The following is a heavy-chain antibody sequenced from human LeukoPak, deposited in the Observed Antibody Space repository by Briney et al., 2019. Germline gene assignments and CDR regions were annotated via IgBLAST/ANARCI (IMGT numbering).Heavy chain of an antibody. Sequence: PGRSLRLSCVASGFTFSSYAMHWVRQAPGKGLEWVAIISYDGSNKYYADSVKGRFTISRDDSENTLYLQMNSLRAEDTAVYYCARDQNWGQGTLVTVSS. CDR1: GFTFSSYA. CDR3: ARDQN. V-gene: IGHV3-30-3*01. J-gene: IGHJ4*02. CDR2: ISYDGSNK.